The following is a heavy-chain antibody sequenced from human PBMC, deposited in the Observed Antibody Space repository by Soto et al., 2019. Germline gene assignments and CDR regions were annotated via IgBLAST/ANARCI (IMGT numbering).Heavy chain of an antibody. J-gene: IGHJ6*02. CDR1: GYTFTGYY. D-gene: IGHD6-13*01. CDR3: ARAPPGGHSSSWYSPLMDV. Sequence: ASVKVSCKASGYTFTGYYMHWVRQAPGQGLEWMGWINPNSGGTNYAQKFQGWVTMTRDTSISTAYMELSRLRSDDTAVYYCARAPPGGHSSSWYSPLMDVWGQGTTVTVSS. V-gene: IGHV1-2*04. CDR2: INPNSGGT.